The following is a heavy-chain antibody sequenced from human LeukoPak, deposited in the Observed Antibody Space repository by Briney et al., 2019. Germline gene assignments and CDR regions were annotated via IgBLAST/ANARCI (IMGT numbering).Heavy chain of an antibody. J-gene: IGHJ5*02. Sequence: ASVEVSCKTSGYTSPDYYIHWVRQAPGQGLEWMGWVNPNTGGTNYEQKFQGRVTMTWDTSISTAYMDLSRLQSDDTAVYYCARDRGSVVPTAIGNWFGPWGQGTLVTVSS. D-gene: IGHD2-2*02. CDR1: GYTSPDYY. CDR2: VNPNTGGT. V-gene: IGHV1-2*02. CDR3: ARDRGSVVPTAIGNWFGP.